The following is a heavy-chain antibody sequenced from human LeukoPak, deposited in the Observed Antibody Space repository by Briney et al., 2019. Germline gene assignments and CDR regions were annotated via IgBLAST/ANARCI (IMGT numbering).Heavy chain of an antibody. CDR3: ARELPPRDSSGYSVFDDAFDI. Sequence: GGSLRLSCAASGFTFSSYSMNWVRQAPGKGLEWVSSISSSSSYIYYADSVKGRFTISRDNAKNSLYLQMNSLRAEDTAVYYCARELPPRDSSGYSVFDDAFDIWGQGTMVTVSS. J-gene: IGHJ3*02. D-gene: IGHD3-22*01. CDR2: ISSSSSYI. V-gene: IGHV3-21*01. CDR1: GFTFSSYS.